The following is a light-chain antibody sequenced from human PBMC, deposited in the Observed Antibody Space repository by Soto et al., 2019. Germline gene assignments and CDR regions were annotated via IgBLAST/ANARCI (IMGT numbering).Light chain of an antibody. V-gene: IGLV6-57*04. J-gene: IGLJ2*01. Sequence: NFMLTHPHSVSESPGKTVTISCTRSSGSIASNYVQWYQQRPGSAPTTVIYEDNQRPSGVPDRFSGSIDSSSNSASLTISGLNAEDEADYYCQAYDSSNLVVVGGGTKLTVL. CDR3: QAYDSSNLVV. CDR2: EDN. CDR1: SGSIASNY.